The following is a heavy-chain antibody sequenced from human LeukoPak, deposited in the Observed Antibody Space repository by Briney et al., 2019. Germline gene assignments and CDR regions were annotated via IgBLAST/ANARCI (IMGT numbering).Heavy chain of an antibody. CDR2: ISVSSGRGT. D-gene: IGHD3-22*01. Sequence: PGGSLGLSCAASGFTFNNYDMSWVRQAPGKGLEWVSGISVSSGRGTSYADSVKGRFTISRDNAKNSLYLQMNSLRAEDTAVYYCAREVGFVDYYDSSGYSDYWGQGTLVTVSS. V-gene: IGHV3-23*01. CDR3: AREVGFVDYYDSSGYSDY. J-gene: IGHJ4*02. CDR1: GFTFNNYD.